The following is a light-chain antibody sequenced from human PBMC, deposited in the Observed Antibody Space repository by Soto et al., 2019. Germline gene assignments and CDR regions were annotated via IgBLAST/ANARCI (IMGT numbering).Light chain of an antibody. Sequence: EIVLTQSPVTLSLSPGERATLSCRASQSVSSSLAWYQQKPGQAPMLLIYDASNRATGIPARFSGSGSETDFNLTVSSLEPEDFAVYYCQQRSNLPLSFGGGTKVEIK. V-gene: IGKV3-11*01. CDR3: QQRSNLPLS. J-gene: IGKJ4*02. CDR2: DAS. CDR1: QSVSSS.